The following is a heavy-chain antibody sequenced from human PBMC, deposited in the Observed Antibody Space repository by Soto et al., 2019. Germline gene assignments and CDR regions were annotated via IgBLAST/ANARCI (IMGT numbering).Heavy chain of an antibody. Sequence: GASVKVSCKASGVTFSSYAISWVRQAPGQGLEWMGGIIPIFGTANYAQKFQGRVTITADKSTSTAYMELSSLRSEDTAVYYCARDYDSSGYYKNYYYYGMDVWGQGTTVTVSS. J-gene: IGHJ6*02. CDR1: GVTFSSYA. V-gene: IGHV1-69*06. CDR3: ARDYDSSGYYKNYYYYGMDV. D-gene: IGHD3-22*01. CDR2: IIPIFGTA.